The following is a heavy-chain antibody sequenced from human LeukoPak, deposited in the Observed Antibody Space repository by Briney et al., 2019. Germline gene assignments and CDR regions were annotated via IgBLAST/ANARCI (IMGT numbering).Heavy chain of an antibody. CDR3: AKHRHIAATGGPYYYMDV. V-gene: IGHV3-23*01. CDR2: ISGSGGST. Sequence: GGSLRLSCAASGFTFSSYAMSWVRQAPGKGLEWVSAISGSGGSTYYADSVKGRFTISRDNSKNTLYLQMNSLRAEDTAVYYCAKHRHIAATGGPYYYMDVWGKGTTVTVSS. D-gene: IGHD6-13*01. CDR1: GFTFSSYA. J-gene: IGHJ6*03.